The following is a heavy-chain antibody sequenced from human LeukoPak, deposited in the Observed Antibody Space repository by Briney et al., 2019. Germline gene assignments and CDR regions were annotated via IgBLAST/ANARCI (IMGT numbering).Heavy chain of an antibody. CDR1: GGSFSGYS. CDR3: ARGIGDDYVWGSYLLFDY. CDR2: INHSGST. D-gene: IGHD3-16*02. J-gene: IGHJ4*02. Sequence: SETLSLTCAVYGGSFSGYSWSWIRQPPGKGLEWIGEINHSGSTNYNPSLKRRVTISVDTSKNQFSLKLSSVTAADTAVYYCARGIGDDYVWGSYLLFDYWGQGTLVTVSS. V-gene: IGHV4-34*01.